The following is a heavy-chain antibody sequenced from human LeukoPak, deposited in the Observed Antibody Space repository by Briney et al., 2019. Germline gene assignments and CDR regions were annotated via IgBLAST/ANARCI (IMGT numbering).Heavy chain of an antibody. CDR2: IYYSGST. Sequence: SETLSLTCTVSGGSISSSGYYWGWIRQPPGKGLEWIGYIYYSGSTYYNPSLKSRVTISVDTSKNQFSLKLSSVTAADTAAYYCAREQAGQLGYWGQGTLVTVSS. CDR3: AREQAGQLGY. V-gene: IGHV4-30-4*08. CDR1: GGSISSSGYY. J-gene: IGHJ4*02. D-gene: IGHD6-6*01.